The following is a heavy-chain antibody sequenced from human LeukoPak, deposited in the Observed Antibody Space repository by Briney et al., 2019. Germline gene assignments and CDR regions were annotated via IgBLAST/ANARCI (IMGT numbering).Heavy chain of an antibody. J-gene: IGHJ5*02. CDR3: VSTQPGFSYGVS. V-gene: IGHV3-74*01. CDR2: IDSTGIDT. Sequence: GGSLRLSCAASGFTFSSYEMNWVRQAPGKGLVWVSRIDSTGIDTRYADSVKGRFTISRDNAKNTLYLQMNSLRAEDTAVYYCVSTQPGFSYGVSWGQGTLVTVSS. D-gene: IGHD5-18*01. CDR1: GFTFSSYE.